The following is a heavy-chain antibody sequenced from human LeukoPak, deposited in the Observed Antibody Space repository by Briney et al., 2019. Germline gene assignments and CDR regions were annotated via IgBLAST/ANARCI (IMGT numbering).Heavy chain of an antibody. D-gene: IGHD4-11*01. CDR3: ARDSRQQLFDY. J-gene: IGHJ4*02. CDR2: ISSSGGTI. CDR1: GFTFSSYE. Sequence: PGGSLRLSCAASGFTFSSYEMNWVRQTPGKGLEWLSYISSSGGTIYYADSVKGRFTISRDNAKSSLYLQVNGLRAEDTAVYYCARDSRQQLFDYWGQGTLVTVSS. V-gene: IGHV3-48*03.